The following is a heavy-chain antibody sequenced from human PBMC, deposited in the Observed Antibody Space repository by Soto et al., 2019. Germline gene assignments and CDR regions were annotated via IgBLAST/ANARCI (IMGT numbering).Heavy chain of an antibody. J-gene: IGHJ4*02. Sequence: QVQLQESGPGLVKPSETLSLTCTVSGGSVSSDSYYWSWIRQPPGKGLEWIGYIYYSGSTNYNPSLKSRVTISVDTSKDQFSLKLSSVTAADTAVYYCARSSGTFDYWGQGTLVTVSS. D-gene: IGHD3-22*01. V-gene: IGHV4-61*01. CDR1: GGSVSSDSYY. CDR3: ARSSGTFDY. CDR2: IYYSGST.